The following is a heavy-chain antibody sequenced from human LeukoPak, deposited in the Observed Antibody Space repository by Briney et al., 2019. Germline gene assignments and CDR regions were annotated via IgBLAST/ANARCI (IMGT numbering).Heavy chain of an antibody. CDR2: ISTDGTST. D-gene: IGHD2/OR15-2a*01. J-gene: IGHJ6*02. Sequence: GGSLRLSSAASGFTFSIYLMRCVPDAPGRGLVCVSRISTDGTSTTYAVSGKGRFTTSRDNVKNTLFLQMNSLRAKDTAVYYCASYLTSIPSGMDGWGEGTTVT. CDR1: GFTFSIYL. V-gene: IGHV3-74*01. CDR3: ASYLTSIPSGMDG.